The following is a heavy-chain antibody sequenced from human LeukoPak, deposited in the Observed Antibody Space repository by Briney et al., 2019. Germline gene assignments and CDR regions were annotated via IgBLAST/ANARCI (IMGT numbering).Heavy chain of an antibody. CDR1: GFTFSTFG. Sequence: TGGSLRLSCAASGFTFSTFGMSWVRQAPGEGLEWVSSILLNGDGSTYEDSVKGRFTITRDKSKNTMFLQMNRLRVEATDICYCAKQLLGDAAYSWYFDLWGRGTLVTVSS. CDR3: AKQLLGDAAYSWYFDL. D-gene: IGHD3-16*01. J-gene: IGHJ2*01. CDR2: ILLNGDGS. V-gene: IGHV3-23*01.